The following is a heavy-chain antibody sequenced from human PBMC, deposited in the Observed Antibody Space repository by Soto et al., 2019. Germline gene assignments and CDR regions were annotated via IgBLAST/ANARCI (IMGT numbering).Heavy chain of an antibody. Sequence: VQLLESGGGLVQPGGSLRLSCAASVFTFSSYAMSWVRQAPGKGLEWVSAISGSGGSTYYADSVKGRFTISRDNSKNTLYLQMNSRRAEDTAVYYCAKVASSSWYYYYYGMDVWGQGTTVTVFS. J-gene: IGHJ6*02. CDR2: ISGSGGST. V-gene: IGHV3-23*01. D-gene: IGHD6-13*01. CDR1: VFTFSSYA. CDR3: AKVASSSWYYYYYGMDV.